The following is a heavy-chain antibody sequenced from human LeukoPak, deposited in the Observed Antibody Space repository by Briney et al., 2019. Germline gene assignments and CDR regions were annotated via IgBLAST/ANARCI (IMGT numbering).Heavy chain of an antibody. V-gene: IGHV4-39*01. D-gene: IGHD4-23*01. CDR3: AKTGYGGNPFDS. CDR1: GASISSSSYS. J-gene: IGHJ4*02. Sequence: PSETLSLTCTVSGASISSSSYSWGWIRQPPGKGLEWTGGVYYSGETHYNPSLKSRVTISVDVSKNQFSLKQSSVTAADTAVYYCAKTGYGGNPFDSWGQGTQVTVSS. CDR2: VYYSGET.